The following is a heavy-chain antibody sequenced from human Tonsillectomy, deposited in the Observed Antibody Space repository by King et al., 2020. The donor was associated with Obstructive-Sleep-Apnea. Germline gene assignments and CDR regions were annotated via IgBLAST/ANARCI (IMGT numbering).Heavy chain of an antibody. Sequence: QLVQSGGGLVKPGGSLRLSCAASGFTFSNAWMSWVRQAPGKGLEWVGRIKSKTDGGTTDYAAPVKGRFTISRDDSKNTLYLQMNSLKTEDTAVYYCTTYGSGSFIYYYGMDVWGQGTTVTVSS. CDR2: IKSKTDGGTT. D-gene: IGHD3-10*01. CDR1: GFTFSNAW. J-gene: IGHJ6*02. CDR3: TTYGSGSFIYYYGMDV. V-gene: IGHV3-15*01.